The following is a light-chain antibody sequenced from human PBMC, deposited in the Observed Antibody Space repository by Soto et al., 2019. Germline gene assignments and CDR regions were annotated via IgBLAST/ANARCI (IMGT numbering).Light chain of an antibody. CDR2: GTS. J-gene: IGKJ4*01. CDR1: QYVSTTF. Sequence: EIVLTQSPGTLSLSPGERATLSCRASQYVSTTFFAWYQQKPGQAPRLLIYGTSNRATGIPYRFSGSGSGTYFTLTISRPEPEDFAVYYCQQYGSSPLTFGGGTRMEIK. CDR3: QQYGSSPLT. V-gene: IGKV3-20*01.